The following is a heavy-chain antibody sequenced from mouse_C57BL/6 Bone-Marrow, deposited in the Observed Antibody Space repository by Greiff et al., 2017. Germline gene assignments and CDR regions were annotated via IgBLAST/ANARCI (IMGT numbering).Heavy chain of an antibody. V-gene: IGHV5-6*01. Sequence: EVQLQESGGDLVKPGGSLKLSCAASGFTFSSYGMSWVRQTPDKRLEWVATISSGGSYTYYPDSVKGRFTISRDNAKNTLYLQMSSLKAEDTAMYYCARPLLKSGFAYWGQGTLVTVSA. CDR3: ARPLLKSGFAY. CDR2: ISSGGSYT. J-gene: IGHJ3*01. CDR1: GFTFSSYG.